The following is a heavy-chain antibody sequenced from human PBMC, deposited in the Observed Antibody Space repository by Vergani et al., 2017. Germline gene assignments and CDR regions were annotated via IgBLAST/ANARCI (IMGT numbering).Heavy chain of an antibody. Sequence: QVQLQESGPGLVKPSQTLFLTCTVSGGSISSGDYYWSWIRQPPGKGLEWIGYIYYSGSTYYNPSLKSRVTMSVDTSKNQFSLKLSSVTAADTAVYYCARDRSDYXDSSGYFRGWYFDLWGRGTLVTVSS. CDR1: GGSISSGDYY. CDR2: IYYSGST. CDR3: ARDRSDYXDSSGYFRGWYFDL. D-gene: IGHD3-22*01. J-gene: IGHJ2*01. V-gene: IGHV4-30-4*08.